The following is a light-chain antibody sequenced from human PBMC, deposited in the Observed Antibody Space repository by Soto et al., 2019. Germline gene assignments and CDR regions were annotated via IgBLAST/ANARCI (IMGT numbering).Light chain of an antibody. J-gene: IGKJ4*01. CDR3: QQYDNLPLT. CDR2: DAS. CDR1: QDISNY. V-gene: IGKV1-33*01. Sequence: DIQMTQSPSSLSAYVGDRVTITCQASQDISNYLNLYQQKPGKAPKLLIYDASNLETGVPSRFSGSGSGTDFTFTISSLQPEDIATYYCQQYDNLPLTFGGGT.